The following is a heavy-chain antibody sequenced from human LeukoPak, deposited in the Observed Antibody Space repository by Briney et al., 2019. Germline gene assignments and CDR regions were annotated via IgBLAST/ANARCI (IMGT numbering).Heavy chain of an antibody. CDR2: IYPGDSDT. CDR3: ARHSSVVVPAAIGGYYYYYYYVDV. V-gene: IGHV5-51*01. D-gene: IGHD2-2*02. Sequence: GGSLQISLHGSGYRFTSYWIGWVRPMPGKGLEWMGIIYPGDSDTRYSPSFQGQVTISADKSISTAYLQWSSLKASDTAMYYCARHSSVVVPAAIGGYYYYYYYVDVWGKGTTVTVSS. CDR1: GYRFTSYW. J-gene: IGHJ6*03.